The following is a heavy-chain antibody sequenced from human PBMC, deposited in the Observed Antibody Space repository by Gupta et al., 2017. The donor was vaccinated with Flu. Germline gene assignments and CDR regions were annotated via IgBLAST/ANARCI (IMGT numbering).Heavy chain of an antibody. J-gene: IGHJ5*02. D-gene: IGHD6-25*01. V-gene: IGHV3-23*01. Sequence: EVQLLESGGGLVQTGGSLRLSCAAYGFTFTSYAMSLVRRDPGNGLEWVSAISGSGGSTYYADAGKGRFTITRDNSKNTLYLQMNSLRAEDTAVYYCAKDLGAAATPYWFDPWGQGTLVTVSS. CDR3: AKDLGAAATPYWFDP. CDR2: ISGSGGST. CDR1: GFTFTSYA.